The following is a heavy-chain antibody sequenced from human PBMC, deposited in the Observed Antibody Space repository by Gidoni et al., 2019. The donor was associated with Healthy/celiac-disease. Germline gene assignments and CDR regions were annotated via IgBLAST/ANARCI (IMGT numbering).Heavy chain of an antibody. V-gene: IGHV4-34*01. CDR2: INHSGST. D-gene: IGHD4-4*01. J-gene: IGHJ4*02. Sequence: QVQLQQSGAGLLKPSETLSLTCAVYGGSFSGYYWSWIRQPPGKGLEWIGEINHSGSTNYNPSLKSRVTISVDTSKNQFSLKLSSVTAADTAVYYCARGGNSFRNFDYWGQGTLVTVSS. CDR3: ARGGNSFRNFDY. CDR1: GGSFSGYY.